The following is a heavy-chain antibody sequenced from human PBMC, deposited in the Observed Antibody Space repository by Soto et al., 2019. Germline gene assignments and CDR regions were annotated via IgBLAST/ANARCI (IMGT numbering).Heavy chain of an antibody. CDR2: ISYYGSNK. Sequence: QVQLVESGGGVVQPGRSLRLSCAASGFTFSSYGMHWVRQAPGKGLEWVAVISYYGSNKYYADSVKGRFTISRDNSKNTLYLQMNSLRAEDTAVYYCAKGYSSSWHAFDIWGQGTMVTVSS. V-gene: IGHV3-30*18. D-gene: IGHD6-13*01. J-gene: IGHJ3*02. CDR3: AKGYSSSWHAFDI. CDR1: GFTFSSYG.